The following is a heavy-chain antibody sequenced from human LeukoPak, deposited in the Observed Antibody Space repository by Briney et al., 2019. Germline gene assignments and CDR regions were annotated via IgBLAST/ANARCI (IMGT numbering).Heavy chain of an antibody. D-gene: IGHD5-18*01. CDR2: INSDGSSA. CDR3: ARDRATAMFDY. J-gene: IGHJ4*02. Sequence: GGSLRLSCAASGFTFSSYWMHWVRQAPAKGLVWVSRINSDGSSATYADSVKGRFTISRDNAKNTLYLQMNSLRAEDTAVYYCARDRATAMFDYWAQGTLVTVSS. V-gene: IGHV3-74*01. CDR1: GFTFSSYW.